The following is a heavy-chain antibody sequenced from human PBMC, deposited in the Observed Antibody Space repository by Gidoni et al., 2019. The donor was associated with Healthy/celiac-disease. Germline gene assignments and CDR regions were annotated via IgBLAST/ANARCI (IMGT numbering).Heavy chain of an antibody. V-gene: IGHV4-34*01. CDR1: GGSFSRYY. CDR3: ARGEGDIVVVPAAKRGLAWFDP. J-gene: IGHJ5*02. CDR2: INHSGST. D-gene: IGHD2-2*01. Sequence: QVQLQQWGAGLLKPSETLSLTCAVYGGSFSRYYWSWIRQPPGKGLEWIGEINHSGSTNYNPSLKSRVTISVDTSKNQFSLKLSSVTAADTAVYYCARGEGDIVVVPAAKRGLAWFDPWGQGTLVTVSS.